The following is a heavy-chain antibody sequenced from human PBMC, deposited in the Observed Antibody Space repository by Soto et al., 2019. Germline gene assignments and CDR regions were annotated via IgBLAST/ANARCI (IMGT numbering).Heavy chain of an antibody. J-gene: IGHJ6*02. D-gene: IGHD3-10*01. V-gene: IGHV4-59*01. CDR3: AGSPNCYYGRYYYGMDV. CDR2: IYYSGST. Sequence: QVQLQESGPGLVKPSETLSLTCTVSGGSISSYYWSWIRQPPGKGLEWIGYIYYSGSTNYNPSLKSRVTISVDTSKNQFSLKLSSVTAADTAVYYCAGSPNCYYGRYYYGMDVWGQGTTVTVSS. CDR1: GGSISSYY.